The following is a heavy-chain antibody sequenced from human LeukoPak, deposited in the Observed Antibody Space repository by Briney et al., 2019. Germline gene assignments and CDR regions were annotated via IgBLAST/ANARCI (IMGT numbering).Heavy chain of an antibody. Sequence: GGSLRLSCAASGFTFSSYAMHWVRQAPGKGLEWVAVISYDGSNKYYADSVKGRFTISRDNSKNTLYLQMNSLRAEDTAVYYCARDSGGSNCGDYWGQGTLVTVSS. D-gene: IGHD1-20*01. J-gene: IGHJ4*02. CDR3: ARDSGGSNCGDY. CDR2: ISYDGSNK. V-gene: IGHV3-30*04. CDR1: GFTFSSYA.